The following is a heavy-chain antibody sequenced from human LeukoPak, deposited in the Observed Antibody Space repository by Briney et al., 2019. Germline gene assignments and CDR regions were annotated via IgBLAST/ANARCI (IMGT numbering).Heavy chain of an antibody. CDR1: GFTFSSYG. CDR2: ISYDGSNK. J-gene: IGHJ6*02. D-gene: IGHD2-8*01. V-gene: IGHV3-30*18. Sequence: PGGSLRLSCAASGFTFSSYGMHWVRQAPGKGLKWVAVISYDGSNKYYADSVKGRFTISRDNSKNTLYLQMNSLRAEDTAVYYCAKDVSNYYYYGMDVWGQGTTVTVSS. CDR3: AKDVSNYYYYGMDV.